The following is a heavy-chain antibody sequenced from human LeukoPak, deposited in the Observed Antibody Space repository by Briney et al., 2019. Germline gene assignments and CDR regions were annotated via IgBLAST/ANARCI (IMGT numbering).Heavy chain of an antibody. CDR1: GYTFTGYY. V-gene: IGHV1-2*02. Sequence: ASVKVSCKASGYTFTGYYMHWVRQAPGQGLELMGWINPNNGGTYYAQKLQGRATMTWDTSISTAYMELTGLRSDDTAVYYCARAAYCGGDCYYYFDYWGQGTLVTVSS. CDR3: ARAAYCGGDCYYYFDY. J-gene: IGHJ4*02. D-gene: IGHD2-21*02. CDR2: INPNNGGT.